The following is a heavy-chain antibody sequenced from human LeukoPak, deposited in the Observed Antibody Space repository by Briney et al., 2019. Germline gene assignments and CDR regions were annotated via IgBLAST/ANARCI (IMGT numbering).Heavy chain of an antibody. CDR2: IYPADSDI. V-gene: IGHV5-51*01. CDR1: GYSINNYW. CDR3: ARQEYCSGGSCYTWFDP. Sequence: GESLQISCQGSGYSINNYWIGWVRQMPGKGLEWMGIIYPADSDIRYSPSFQGQVTISADKSISTAYLQWSSLKASDTAIYYCARQEYCSGGSCYTWFDPWGQETLVIVSS. D-gene: IGHD2-15*01. J-gene: IGHJ5*02.